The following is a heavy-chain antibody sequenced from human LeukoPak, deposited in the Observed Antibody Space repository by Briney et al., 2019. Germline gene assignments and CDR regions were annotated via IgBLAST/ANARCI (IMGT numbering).Heavy chain of an antibody. CDR2: INPNSGGT. V-gene: IGHV1-2*04. J-gene: IGHJ5*02. CDR1: GYTFTVYY. Sequence: ASVKVSCKASGYTFTVYYMHWVRQAPGQGLEWMGWINPNSGGTNYAQKFQGWVTMTRDTSISTAYMELSRLRSDDTAVYYCARATSYDILTGYYSDWFDPWGQGTLVTVSS. CDR3: ARATSYDILTGYYSDWFDP. D-gene: IGHD3-9*01.